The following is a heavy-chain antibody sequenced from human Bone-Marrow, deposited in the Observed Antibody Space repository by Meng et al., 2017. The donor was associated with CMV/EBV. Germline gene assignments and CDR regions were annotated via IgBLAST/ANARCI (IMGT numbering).Heavy chain of an antibody. CDR1: GGSISSYY. CDR3: ARLGWELPYFDY. D-gene: IGHD1-26*01. CDR2: IYTSGST. V-gene: IGHV4-4*07. Sequence: QVQLQEPGPGLCKPPETLPLTCTVSGGSISSYYWSWTRQPAGKGLEWIGRIYTSGSTNYNPSLKSRVTMSVDTSKNQFSLKLSSVTAADTAVYYCARLGWELPYFDYWGQGTLVTVSS. J-gene: IGHJ4*02.